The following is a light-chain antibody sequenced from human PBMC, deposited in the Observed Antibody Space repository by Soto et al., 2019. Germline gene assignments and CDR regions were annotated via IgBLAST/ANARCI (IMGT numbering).Light chain of an antibody. J-gene: IGKJ1*01. CDR2: GAS. V-gene: IGKV3-15*01. CDR1: QTISGT. CDR3: QQYDNWPWT. Sequence: EIVMTQSPATLSVSPGGRATLSCRASQTISGTLAWYQQKPGQAPRLLIHGASXXAPGFPDRFSGSGSGTDFTLTISSLQSEDFAVYYCQQYDNWPWTFGQGTKVDIK.